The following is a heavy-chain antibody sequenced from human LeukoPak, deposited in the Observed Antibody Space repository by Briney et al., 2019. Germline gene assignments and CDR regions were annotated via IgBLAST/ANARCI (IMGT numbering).Heavy chain of an antibody. Sequence: PGRSLRLSCAASGFSFSSYGMHWVRQAPGKGLEWVAVISYDGSNKYYADSVKGRFTVSRDNSKNTLYLQMSSLNAEDTAIYYCAKDQSYGSGTYYVDYWGQGTLVTVSS. CDR3: AKDQSYGSGTYYVDY. CDR1: GFSFSSYG. CDR2: ISYDGSNK. D-gene: IGHD3-10*01. V-gene: IGHV3-30*18. J-gene: IGHJ4*02.